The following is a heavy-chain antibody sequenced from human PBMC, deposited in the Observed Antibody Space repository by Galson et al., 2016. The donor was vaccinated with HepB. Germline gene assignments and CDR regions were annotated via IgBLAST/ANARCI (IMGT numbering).Heavy chain of an antibody. CDR3: AKGLRFIYHYGMDV. J-gene: IGHJ6*02. CDR2: ISWKSGSI. CDR1: GFTFDDHA. Sequence: SLRLSCAASGFTFDDHAMRWVRQGPGKGLEWVSGISWKSGSIGYADSVKGRFTISRDNAKNSLYLQMNSLRAEDTALYYCAKGLRFIYHYGMDVWGQGTTVTVSS. V-gene: IGHV3-9*01.